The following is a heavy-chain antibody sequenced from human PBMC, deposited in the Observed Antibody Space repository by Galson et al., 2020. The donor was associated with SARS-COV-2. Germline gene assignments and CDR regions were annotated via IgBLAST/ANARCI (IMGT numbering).Heavy chain of an antibody. CDR2: IKSITSAGTR. V-gene: IGHV3-15*07. J-gene: IGHJ4*02. Sequence: GGSLRLSCAAAGFVFPNAWMNWVRQAPGKGLEWVGRIKSITSAGTRDYAAPVKGRFTISRDDSKNTLYLHMNSLKIEDTAVYYCTAEVGEDIWGQGTLVTVSS. D-gene: IGHD1-26*01. CDR3: TAEVGEDI. CDR1: GFVFPNAW.